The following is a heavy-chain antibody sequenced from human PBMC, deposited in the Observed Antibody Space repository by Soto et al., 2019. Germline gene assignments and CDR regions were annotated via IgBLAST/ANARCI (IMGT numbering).Heavy chain of an antibody. CDR2: VYYRGRS. CDR3: VSQRTTVPTQAYFDY. J-gene: IGHJ4*02. D-gene: IGHD4-17*01. Sequence: SETVSLTCTVSVGSVTNSSYYWGWIRQSPGKGLEWIGSVYYRGRSYSKSSVKSRVTISVDTSKNRFSPSLNSVTASDTAVYFCVSQRTTVPTQAYFDYWGPGALVTVSS. V-gene: IGHV4-39*01. CDR1: VGSVTNSSYY.